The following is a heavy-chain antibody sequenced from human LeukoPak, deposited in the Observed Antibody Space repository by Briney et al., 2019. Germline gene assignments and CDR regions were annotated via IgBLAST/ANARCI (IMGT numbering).Heavy chain of an antibody. J-gene: IGHJ5*02. V-gene: IGHV4-4*07. CDR3: ASLWFGESYQFDP. D-gene: IGHD3-10*01. CDR1: GASISGYY. Sequence: SETLSLTCTVSGASISGYYWTWIRQPAGKGLEWVGRIHSSGITNYNPSLKSRVTMSIDTSKNQFSLKVTSVIAADTAVYYCASLWFGESYQFDPWGQGTLVTVSS. CDR2: IHSSGIT.